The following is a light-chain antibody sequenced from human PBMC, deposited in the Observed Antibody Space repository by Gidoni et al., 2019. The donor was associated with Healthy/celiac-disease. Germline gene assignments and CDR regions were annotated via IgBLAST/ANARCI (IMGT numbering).Light chain of an antibody. J-gene: IGKJ2*01. CDR1: QSISSY. CDR2: AAS. CDR3: QQSYSTPMYT. Sequence: DIQMTQYPSSLSASVGDRVTITCRASQSISSYLNWYQQKPGKAPKLLIYAASSLQSGVPSRFSGSGSGTYFTLTISSLQPEDFATYYCQQSYSTPMYTFGQGTKLEIK. V-gene: IGKV1-39*01.